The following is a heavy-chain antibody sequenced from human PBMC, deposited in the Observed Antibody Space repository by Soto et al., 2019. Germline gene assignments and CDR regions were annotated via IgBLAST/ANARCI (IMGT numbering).Heavy chain of an antibody. V-gene: IGHV1-8*01. J-gene: IGHJ4*02. CDR3: ERAKIGGAGD. Sequence: QVQLVQSGAEVKKPGASVKVSCKASGYTFTSSDINWVRPATGQGLEWMGWRNPNSGNTGYAQKFKGIVTMTRNTSISTAYMELSSLRSEDTSVSYCERAKIGGAGDWGQGTLVTVSS. CDR2: RNPNSGNT. CDR1: GYTFTSSD. D-gene: IGHD1-26*01.